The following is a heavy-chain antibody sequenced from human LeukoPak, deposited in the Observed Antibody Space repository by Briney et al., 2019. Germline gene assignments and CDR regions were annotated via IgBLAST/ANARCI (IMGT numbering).Heavy chain of an antibody. Sequence: GGSLRLSCAASGFTFSSDWMSWGRQAPGKGLEWVANIKQDGSEKYYVDSVKGRFTISRDNAKNSLYLQMNSLRAEDTAVYYCAKARRIQLWLSWGQGTLVTVSS. V-gene: IGHV3-7*01. D-gene: IGHD5-18*01. CDR1: GFTFSSDW. J-gene: IGHJ5*02. CDR2: IKQDGSEK. CDR3: AKARRIQLWLS.